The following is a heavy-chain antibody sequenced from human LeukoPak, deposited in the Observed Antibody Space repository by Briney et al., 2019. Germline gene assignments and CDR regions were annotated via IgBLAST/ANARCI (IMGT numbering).Heavy chain of an antibody. J-gene: IGHJ4*02. D-gene: IGHD3-22*01. CDR1: GGSISSYY. CDR3: ARGYDSSGYYYTPSIPHFDY. CDR2: IYYSGST. V-gene: IGHV4-59*01. Sequence: PSETLSLTCTVSGGSISSYYWSWIRQPPGKGLEWIGYIYYSGSTNYNPSLKSRVTISVDTSKNQFSLKLSSVTAADTAVYYCARGYDSSGYYYTPSIPHFDYWGQGTLVTVSS.